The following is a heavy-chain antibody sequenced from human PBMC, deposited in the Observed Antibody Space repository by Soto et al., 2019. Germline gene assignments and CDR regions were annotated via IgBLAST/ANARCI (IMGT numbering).Heavy chain of an antibody. V-gene: IGHV3-30-3*01. J-gene: IGHJ6*02. D-gene: IGHD6-6*01. CDR3: ARDYEQLAPYYYYGMDV. Sequence: GSLRLSCAASGFTFSSYAMHWVRQAPGKGLEWVAVISYDGSNKYYADSVKGRFTISRDNSKNTLYLQMNSLRAEDTAVYYCARDYEQLAPYYYYGMDVWGQGTTVTVSS. CDR2: ISYDGSNK. CDR1: GFTFSSYA.